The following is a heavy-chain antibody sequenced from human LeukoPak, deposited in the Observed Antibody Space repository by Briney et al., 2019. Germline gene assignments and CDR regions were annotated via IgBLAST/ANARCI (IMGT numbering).Heavy chain of an antibody. J-gene: IGHJ6*03. CDR3: AKNGGLPKEKYWRDV. CDR2: ISNIATI. D-gene: IGHD2-8*02. V-gene: IGHV3-23*01. CDR1: GFTFRSYA. Sequence: PGGSLRLSCAASGFTFRSYAITWVRQAPGKGLEWVSEISNIATINYADSVKGRFTMSRDNSKNTLYLQMNSLRAEDTAVYYCAKNGGLPKEKYWRDVWGKGTTVTLS.